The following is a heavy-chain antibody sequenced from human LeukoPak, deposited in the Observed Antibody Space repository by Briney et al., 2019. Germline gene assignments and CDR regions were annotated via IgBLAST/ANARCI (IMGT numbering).Heavy chain of an antibody. V-gene: IGHV4-59*08. J-gene: IGHJ4*02. CDR1: GGSINNYY. CDR3: ATTENTSGWFTY. D-gene: IGHD6-19*01. Sequence: SETLSLTCTVSGGSINNYYWSWNRQPPGKGLEWIGYVYYSGSTNYNPSLKSRVTISVDTSKDQFSLKLSSVTAADTAVYYCATTENTSGWFTYWGQGALVTVSS. CDR2: VYYSGST.